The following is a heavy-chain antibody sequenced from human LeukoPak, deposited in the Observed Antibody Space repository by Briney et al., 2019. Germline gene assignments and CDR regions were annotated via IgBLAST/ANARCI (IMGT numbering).Heavy chain of an antibody. CDR1: GYTFTSYD. V-gene: IGHV1-8*01. Sequence: ASVKVSCTASGYTFTSYDINWVRQATGQGLEWMGWMNPNSGNTGYAQKFQGRVTMTRNTSISTAYMELSSLRSEDTAVYYCARDPSNTSGRYTYFDYWGQGTLVTVSS. J-gene: IGHJ4*02. D-gene: IGHD3-16*02. CDR2: MNPNSGNT. CDR3: ARDPSNTSGRYTYFDY.